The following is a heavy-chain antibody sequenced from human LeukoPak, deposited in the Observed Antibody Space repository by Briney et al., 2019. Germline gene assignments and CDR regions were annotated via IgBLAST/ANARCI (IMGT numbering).Heavy chain of an antibody. CDR1: GFPFINFA. CDR2: ISASGSPT. Sequence: GGALGLSCAASGFPFINFAMTFLRQAPGKRLDWVSLISASGSPTYSADSVRGRFTISRDNSKNTLYLQMNSLRADDTAVYYCAKGRGSSPCSFDYWGQGNSVTASS. V-gene: IGHV3-23*01. D-gene: IGHD6-6*01. J-gene: IGHJ4*02. CDR3: AKGRGSSPCSFDY.